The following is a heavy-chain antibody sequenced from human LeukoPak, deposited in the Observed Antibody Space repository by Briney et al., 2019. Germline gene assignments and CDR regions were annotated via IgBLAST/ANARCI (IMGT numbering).Heavy chain of an antibody. V-gene: IGHV3-66*01. J-gene: IGHJ4*02. CDR2: IYPSGST. D-gene: IGHD6-19*01. Sequence: PGGSLRLSCAASGFTVSDNYMSWVRQAPGTGLEWVSIIYPSGSTYYADSVKGRFTISRDNSKNTLYLQMNSLRPEDTAVYYCAGGSGWLIDDWGQGTLVTVSS. CDR1: GFTVSDNY. CDR3: AGGSGWLIDD.